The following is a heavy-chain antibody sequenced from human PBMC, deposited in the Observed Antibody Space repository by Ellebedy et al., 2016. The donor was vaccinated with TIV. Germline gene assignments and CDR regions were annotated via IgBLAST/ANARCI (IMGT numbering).Heavy chain of an antibody. CDR2: IYSGGST. D-gene: IGHD6-13*01. Sequence: GESLKIPXAASGFTVSSNYMSWVRQAPGKGLEWVSVIYSGGSTYYADSVKGRFTISRDNSKNTLYLQMNSLRAEDTAVYYCAAAGTEGELGFDPWGQGTLVTVSS. V-gene: IGHV3-66*01. CDR3: AAAGTEGELGFDP. CDR1: GFTVSSNY. J-gene: IGHJ5*02.